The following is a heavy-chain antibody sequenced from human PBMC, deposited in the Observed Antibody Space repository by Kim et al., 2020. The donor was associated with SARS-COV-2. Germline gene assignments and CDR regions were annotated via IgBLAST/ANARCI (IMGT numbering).Heavy chain of an antibody. CDR1: GFTFSSYE. CDR2: ISSSGSTI. D-gene: IGHD3-16*01. J-gene: IGHJ2*01. CDR3: ARSMIKRYFDL. V-gene: IGHV3-48*03. Sequence: GGSLRLSCAASGFTFSSYEMNWVRQAPGKGLEWVSYISSSGSTIYYADSVKGRFTISRDNAKNSLYLQMNSLRAEDTAVYYCARSMIKRYFDLWGRGTLVTVSS.